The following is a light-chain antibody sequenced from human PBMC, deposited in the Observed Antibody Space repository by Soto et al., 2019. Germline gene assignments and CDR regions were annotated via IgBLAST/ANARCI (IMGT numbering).Light chain of an antibody. CDR2: GAF. J-gene: IGKJ4*01. CDR3: QQYKNWPPLT. Sequence: EIVMTQSPATLSVSPGERATLSCRASQSVSSNLAWYQQKPGQAPRLLIYGAFTGVTGIPARFSGSGSGTEFTLTISSLQSEDFAIYYCQQYKNWPPLTFGGGTKVEIK. CDR1: QSVSSN. V-gene: IGKV3-15*01.